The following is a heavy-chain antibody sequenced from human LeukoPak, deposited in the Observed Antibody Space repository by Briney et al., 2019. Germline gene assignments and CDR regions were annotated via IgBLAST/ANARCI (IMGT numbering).Heavy chain of an antibody. V-gene: IGHV3-21*01. D-gene: IGHD6-6*01. Sequence: GGSLRLSCAASGFTFSTYSMNWVRQAPGKGLEWVSSISSGSSYINYADSVKGRFTISRDNAKNSLYLQMNSLRAEDTAVYYCARGGSSLYDYTLDVWGQGTTVTVSS. CDR1: GFTFSTYS. CDR3: ARGGSSLYDYTLDV. CDR2: ISSGSSYI. J-gene: IGHJ6*02.